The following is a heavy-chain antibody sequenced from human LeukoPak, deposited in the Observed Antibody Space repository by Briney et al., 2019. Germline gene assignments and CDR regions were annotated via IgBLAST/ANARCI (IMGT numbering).Heavy chain of an antibody. Sequence: GGSLRLSCAASGFTFSSYGMHWVRQAPGKGLEWVAVISYGGSNKYYADSVKGRFTISRDNSKNTLYLQMNGLRAEDTAVYFCARGYYAFGFDPWGQGTLVTVSS. D-gene: IGHD3-10*01. CDR2: ISYGGSNK. CDR1: GFTFSSYG. V-gene: IGHV3-30*03. J-gene: IGHJ5*02. CDR3: ARGYYAFGFDP.